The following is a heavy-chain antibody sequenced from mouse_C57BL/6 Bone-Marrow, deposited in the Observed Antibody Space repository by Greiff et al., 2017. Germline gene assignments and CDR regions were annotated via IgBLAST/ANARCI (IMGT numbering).Heavy chain of an antibody. CDR1: GYAFSSYW. CDR3: ARGIYYGNSVLDY. J-gene: IGHJ2*01. D-gene: IGHD1-1*01. CDR2: IYPGDGDT. V-gene: IGHV1-80*01. Sequence: QVQLKQSGAELVKPGASVKISCKASGYAFSSYWMNWVKQRPGKGLEWIGKIYPGDGDTNYTGKFKGKATLTVDKSSSTAYMQLSSLTSEDSAVYFCARGIYYGNSVLDYWGQGTTLTVSS.